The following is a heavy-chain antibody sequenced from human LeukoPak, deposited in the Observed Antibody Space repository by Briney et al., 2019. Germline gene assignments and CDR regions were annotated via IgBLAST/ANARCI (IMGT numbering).Heavy chain of an antibody. Sequence: ASVKVSYKASGYTFTCYYMHWVRQAPGQGREWMGWISPNSGDTNYAQKFQGRGTMTRDTSISTAYMELSSLRSDDTAVYYCASTLQTIAMAGGLVEFFQNWGQGTLVTVSS. CDR3: ASTLQTIAMAGGLVEFFQN. J-gene: IGHJ1*01. CDR2: ISPNSGDT. D-gene: IGHD6-19*01. CDR1: GYTFTCYY. V-gene: IGHV1-2*02.